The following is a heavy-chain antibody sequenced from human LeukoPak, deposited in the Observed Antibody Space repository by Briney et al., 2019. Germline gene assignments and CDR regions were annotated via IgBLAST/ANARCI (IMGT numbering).Heavy chain of an antibody. CDR2: ISSSGSTI. CDR1: GFTFSDYY. D-gene: IGHD6-13*01. J-gene: IGHJ6*02. CDR3: ARAPAAAGFYYYYGMDV. V-gene: IGHV3-11*01. Sequence: GGSLRLSCAASGFTFSDYYMSWIRQAPGKGLEWVSYISSSGSTIYYADSVKGRFTISRDNAKNSLCLQMNSLRAEDTAVYYCARAPAAAGFYYYYGMDVWGQGTTVTVSS.